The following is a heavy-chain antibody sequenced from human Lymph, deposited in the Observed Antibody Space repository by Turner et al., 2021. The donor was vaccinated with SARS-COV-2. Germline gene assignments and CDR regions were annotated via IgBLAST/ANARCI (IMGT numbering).Heavy chain of an antibody. Sequence: QVQLVQSGAEVKKPGASVKVSCKASGYHFTGYYMHWVRQAPGQGLEWMGWINPNSGGTNYAQKFQGRVTMTRDTSISTAYMELSRLRSDDTAVYYCARDVERYNDFWSGYSGGYGLDVWGQGTTVTVSS. CDR2: INPNSGGT. CDR3: ARDVERYNDFWSGYSGGYGLDV. D-gene: IGHD3-3*01. CDR1: GYHFTGYY. V-gene: IGHV1-2*02. J-gene: IGHJ6*02.